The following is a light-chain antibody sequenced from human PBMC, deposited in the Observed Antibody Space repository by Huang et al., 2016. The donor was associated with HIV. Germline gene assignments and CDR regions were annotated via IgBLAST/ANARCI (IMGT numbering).Light chain of an antibody. J-gene: IGKJ4*01. CDR3: QQYNDWPPLT. CDR1: QGVRTN. CDR2: GAA. V-gene: IGKV3D-15*01. Sequence: VMTQSPASLSASPGARVTLSCRSRQGVRTNLAWYQQKPGQAPTLLMFGAATRATGTPPRFSGSGSGTDFTLTITSLQSSDSAIYYCQQYNDWPPLTFGGGTKVEI.